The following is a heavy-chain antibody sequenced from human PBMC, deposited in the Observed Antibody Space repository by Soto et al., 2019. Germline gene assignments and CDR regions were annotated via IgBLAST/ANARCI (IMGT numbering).Heavy chain of an antibody. CDR3: ARDLWGYCGADCYPLDV. Sequence: QVRLQESGPGLVKPSETLSLTCTVSGGSISSYYWSWIRQPPGKGLEWIGYMYNTGSTIYNPSPKSRVTISVATSKNQFSLKLNSVTAADTAVYYCARDLWGYCGADCYPLDVWGQGPTVTVSS. J-gene: IGHJ6*02. V-gene: IGHV4-59*01. D-gene: IGHD2-21*02. CDR2: MYNTGST. CDR1: GGSISSYY.